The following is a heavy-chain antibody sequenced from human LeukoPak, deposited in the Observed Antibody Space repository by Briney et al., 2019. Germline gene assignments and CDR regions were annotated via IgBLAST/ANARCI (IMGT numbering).Heavy chain of an antibody. J-gene: IGHJ5*02. Sequence: KGGASLKISCKGSGYIFTNYWIGWVRQLPGKGLEWMGIIYPGDSDTRYSPSFQNQVTISADKSISTAYLQWSSLKASDTAMYYCARQRFTMRAYAGNWFDPWGQGTLVTVSS. CDR1: GYIFTNYW. CDR2: IYPGDSDT. V-gene: IGHV5-51*01. CDR3: ARQRFTMRAYAGNWFDP. D-gene: IGHD3-10*01.